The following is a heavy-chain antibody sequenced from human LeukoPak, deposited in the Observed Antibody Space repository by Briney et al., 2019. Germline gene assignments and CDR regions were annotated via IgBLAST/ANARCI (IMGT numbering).Heavy chain of an antibody. D-gene: IGHD4-17*01. CDR3: VKATVTTLGFDY. CDR2: IIPIFGTA. V-gene: IGHV1-69*05. Sequence: SSVKVSCKASGGTFSSYAISWVRQAPGQGLEWMGRIIPIFGTANYAQKFQGRVTITTDESTSTAYMELSSLRSEDTAVYYCVKATVTTLGFDYWGQGTLVTVSS. J-gene: IGHJ4*02. CDR1: GGTFSSYA.